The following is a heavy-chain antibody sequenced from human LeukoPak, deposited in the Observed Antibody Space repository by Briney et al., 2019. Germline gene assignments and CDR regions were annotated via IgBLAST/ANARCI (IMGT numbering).Heavy chain of an antibody. CDR2: ISSSSNTI. CDR1: GFTFSSYS. D-gene: IGHD2-2*01. Sequence: GGSLRLSCAASGFTFSSYSMNWVRQAPGQGLEWVSHISSSSNTIYYADSVKGRFTVSRDNAKNSLYLQMNSLRAEDTAVYYYATNLGYCTSSTCQVSYWGQGTLVTVSS. V-gene: IGHV3-48*01. CDR3: ATNLGYCTSSTCQVSY. J-gene: IGHJ4*02.